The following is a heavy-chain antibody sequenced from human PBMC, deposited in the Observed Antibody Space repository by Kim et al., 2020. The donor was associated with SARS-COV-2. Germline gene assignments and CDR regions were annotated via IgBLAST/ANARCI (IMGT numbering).Heavy chain of an antibody. CDR3: ARRNLYSSGWDYYFDY. J-gene: IGHJ4*02. CDR2: IYPGDSDT. V-gene: IGHV5-51*01. Sequence: GESLKISCKGSGYSFTSYWIGWVRQMPGKGLEWMGIIYPGDSDTRYSPSFQGQVTISADKSISTAYLQWSSLKASDTAMYYCARRNLYSSGWDYYFDYWGQGTLVTVSS. CDR1: GYSFTSYW. D-gene: IGHD6-19*01.